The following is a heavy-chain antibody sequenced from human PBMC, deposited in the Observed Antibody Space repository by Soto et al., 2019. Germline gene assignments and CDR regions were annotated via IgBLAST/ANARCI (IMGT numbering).Heavy chain of an antibody. CDR1: GFTFDEYA. D-gene: IGHD1-26*01. V-gene: IGHV3-9*01. CDR3: SKDLYRPNTLVGDTTVHDAFGV. Sequence: GGSLILSCAASGFTFDEYAMHWVRQAPGKGLEWVSGISWNSGSVGYAASVPGRFTISRDNTKNTLFLQMNNLRPEDTAFYYCSKDLYRPNTLVGDTTVHDAFGVWGQGTMVTVSS. J-gene: IGHJ3*01. CDR2: ISWNSGSV.